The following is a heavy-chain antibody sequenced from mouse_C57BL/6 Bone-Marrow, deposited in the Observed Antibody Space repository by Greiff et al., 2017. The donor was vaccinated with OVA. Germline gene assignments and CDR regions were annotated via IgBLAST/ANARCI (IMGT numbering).Heavy chain of an antibody. CDR1: GYTFTNYW. Sequence: QVQLKQSGAELVRPGTSVKMSRKASGYTFTNYWIGWAKQRPGHGLEWIGDIYPGGGYTNYNEKFKGKATLTAGKSSSTAYMQFSSLTSEDSAIYYCARRERGDDYFFAYWGQGTLVTVSA. CDR2: IYPGGGYT. J-gene: IGHJ3*01. CDR3: ARRERGDDYFFAY. D-gene: IGHD2-4*01. V-gene: IGHV1-63*01.